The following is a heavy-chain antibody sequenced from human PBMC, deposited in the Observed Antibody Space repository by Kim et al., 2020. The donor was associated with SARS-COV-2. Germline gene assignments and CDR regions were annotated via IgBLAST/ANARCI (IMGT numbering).Heavy chain of an antibody. V-gene: IGHV3-15*01. Sequence: GGYLRLSCAASGFTFSNAWMSWVRQAPGKGLEWVGRIKSKTDGGTTDYAAPVKGRFTISRDDSKNTLYLQMNSLKTEDTAVYYCTTDTSRPIAVAPWGQGTLVTVSS. D-gene: IGHD6-19*01. CDR1: GFTFSNAW. CDR3: TTDTSRPIAVAP. J-gene: IGHJ4*02. CDR2: IKSKTDGGTT.